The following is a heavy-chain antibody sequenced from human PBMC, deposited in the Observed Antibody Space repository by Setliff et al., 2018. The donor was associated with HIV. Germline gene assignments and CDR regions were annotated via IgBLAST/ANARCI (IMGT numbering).Heavy chain of an antibody. J-gene: IGHJ3*02. CDR2: IYPGDSET. D-gene: IGHD3-16*01. CDR1: GYSFTNYW. Sequence: GESLKISCKGSGYSFTNYWIGWVRQMPGKGLEWMGNIYPGDSETRYSPSFPGQVTFSADTTVDTAYLQWNTLKSSDTAMYYCAREIRTIEGGALDIWGQGTSVTVSS. V-gene: IGHV5-51*01. CDR3: AREIRTIEGGALDI.